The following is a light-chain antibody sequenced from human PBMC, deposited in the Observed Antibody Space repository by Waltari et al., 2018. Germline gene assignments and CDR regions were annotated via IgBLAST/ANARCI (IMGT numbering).Light chain of an antibody. CDR2: EVN. J-gene: IGLJ2*01. CDR3: SSYAGADTVV. Sequence: QSALTQPPSASGSPGQSVTISCTGTSSDVGGYNYVSWYQQYPDKAPKLVIYEVNRRPAGVPERFSGAKSGNTASLTVSGLQAEDEADYYCSSYAGADTVVFGGGTKLTVL. V-gene: IGLV2-8*01. CDR1: SSDVGGYNY.